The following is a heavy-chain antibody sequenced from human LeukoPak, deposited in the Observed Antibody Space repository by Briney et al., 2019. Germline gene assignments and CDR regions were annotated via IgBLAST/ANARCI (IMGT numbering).Heavy chain of an antibody. J-gene: IGHJ4*02. V-gene: IGHV3-7*01. CDR1: GFKLNDYW. D-gene: IGHD6-19*01. Sequence: GGSLRPSCGGSGFKLNDYWISWVRPAPGKGPEWVANIKQDGSEKYYVDSVKGRFTISRDNAKDLVYLEMNSLRAEDTAVYYCGRGQWLVFRGQGTLVTVSS. CDR2: IKQDGSEK. CDR3: GRGQWLVF.